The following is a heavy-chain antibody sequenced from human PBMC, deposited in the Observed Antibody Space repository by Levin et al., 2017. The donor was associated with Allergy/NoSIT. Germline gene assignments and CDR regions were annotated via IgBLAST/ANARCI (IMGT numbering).Heavy chain of an antibody. CDR1: GITFSNAW. Sequence: GGSLRLSCAASGITFSNAWMSWARQAPGKGLEWVGRIKSKTDGGTTEYAAPVKGRFTISRDDSQNTLYLQLNSLKTEDTAVYFCTTYSSSWYYFDYCGQGTLVTVSS. CDR2: IKSKTDGGTT. J-gene: IGHJ4*02. D-gene: IGHD6-13*01. CDR3: TTYSSSWYYFDY. V-gene: IGHV3-15*01.